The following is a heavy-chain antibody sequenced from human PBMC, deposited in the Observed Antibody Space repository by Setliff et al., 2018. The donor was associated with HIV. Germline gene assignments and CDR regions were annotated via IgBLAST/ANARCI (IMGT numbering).Heavy chain of an antibody. D-gene: IGHD5-18*01. Sequence: PSETLSLTCSVSPYSISSGYYWGWIRQPPGKGLEWIGTIYYSGSTYYNPSLKSRLTISVDTSKNQFSLKLSSVTAADTAVYYCARRDGYSYGFYFDYWGQGTLVTVSS. V-gene: IGHV4-38-2*02. CDR1: PYSISSGYY. CDR2: IYYSGST. J-gene: IGHJ4*02. CDR3: ARRDGYSYGFYFDY.